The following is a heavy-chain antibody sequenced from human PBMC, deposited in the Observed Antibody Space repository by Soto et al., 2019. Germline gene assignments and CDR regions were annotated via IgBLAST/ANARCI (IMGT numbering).Heavy chain of an antibody. D-gene: IGHD3-10*01. CDR3: TTVSYFHFDGMDV. V-gene: IGHV3-15*04. CDR1: GLNLINAS. Sequence: EVQLVESGGNLVKRGGALRLSCAASGLNLINASTHWVRQSPGKGLEWVGRIESKSDGGTTNFGAPANGRFSISRDESKNTVYLQMNSLKPHDTGIYYCTTVSYFHFDGMDVWGQGTTVTVSS. CDR2: IESKSDGGTT. J-gene: IGHJ6*02.